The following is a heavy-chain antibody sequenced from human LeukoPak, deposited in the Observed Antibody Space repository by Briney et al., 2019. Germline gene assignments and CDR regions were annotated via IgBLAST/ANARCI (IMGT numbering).Heavy chain of an antibody. J-gene: IGHJ5*02. CDR3: ARTKYYHGSGSYYKGNWFDP. D-gene: IGHD3-10*01. CDR1: GGSFSDYY. Sequence: SETLSLTCAVYGGSFSDYYWSWIRQPPGKGLEWIGEINHSGSTNYNPSLKSRVTISVDTSKNQFSLKLSSVTAADTAVYYCARTKYYHGSGSYYKGNWFDPWGQGTLVTVSS. V-gene: IGHV4-34*01. CDR2: INHSGST.